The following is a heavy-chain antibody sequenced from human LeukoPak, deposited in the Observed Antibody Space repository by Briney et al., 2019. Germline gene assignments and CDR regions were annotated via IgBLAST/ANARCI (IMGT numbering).Heavy chain of an antibody. Sequence: SGGSLRLSCAASGFTFSGYGINWVRLAPGKGLEWVSMISNGNTEHYADSVKGRFTVSRVNARNSAYLQMNSLRDEDTAMYYCARDYGYCRGNTCYASFDYWGHGTLVTVSS. CDR1: GFTFSGYG. J-gene: IGHJ4*01. CDR2: ISNGNTE. V-gene: IGHV3-48*02. CDR3: ARDYGYCRGNTCYASFDY. D-gene: IGHD2-2*01.